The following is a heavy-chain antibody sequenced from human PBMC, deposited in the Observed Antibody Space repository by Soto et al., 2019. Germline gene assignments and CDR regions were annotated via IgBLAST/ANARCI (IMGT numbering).Heavy chain of an antibody. CDR3: ARERDDSRWSSAENLHH. CDR1: GYTFTSHG. Sequence: AASVKVSCKASGYTFTSHGIHWVRQAPGQGLEWMGWISAYNGNTNYAQKLQGRVTMTRDTSTSTAYMELRSLRSDDTAVYYCARERDDSRWSSAENLHHWGQGTLVTVSS. D-gene: IGHD6-13*01. J-gene: IGHJ1*01. V-gene: IGHV1-18*01. CDR2: ISAYNGNT.